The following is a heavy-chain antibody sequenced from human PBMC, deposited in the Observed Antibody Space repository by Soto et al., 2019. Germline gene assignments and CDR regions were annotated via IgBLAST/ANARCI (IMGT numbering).Heavy chain of an antibody. D-gene: IGHD2-15*01. CDR2: ISGSGGST. J-gene: IGHJ4*02. CDR1: GFTFSSYA. Sequence: EVQLLESGGGLVQPGGSLRLSCAASGFTFSSYAMSWVRQAPGKGLEWVSAISGSGGSTYYADSVKGRFTISRDNSKNTLYLQMNSLRAEDTAVYYCAKGGYCSGGSCHGPFDYWGQGTLVTVSS. CDR3: AKGGYCSGGSCHGPFDY. V-gene: IGHV3-23*01.